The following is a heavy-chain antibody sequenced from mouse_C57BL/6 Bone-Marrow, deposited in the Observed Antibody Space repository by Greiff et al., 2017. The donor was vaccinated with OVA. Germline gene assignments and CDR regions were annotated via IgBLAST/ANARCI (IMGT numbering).Heavy chain of an antibody. CDR3: ARDQSSGSFAY. J-gene: IGHJ3*01. D-gene: IGHD3-2*02. V-gene: IGHV5-4*01. CDR2: ISDGGSNT. Sequence: EVQLVESGGGLVKPGGSLKLSCAASGFTFSSYAMSWVRQTPEKRLEWVATISDGGSNTYYPDNVKGRFTLSRDNAKNNLYLQMSHLRAEDTAMYYCARDQSSGSFAYWGQGTLVTVSA. CDR1: GFTFSSYA.